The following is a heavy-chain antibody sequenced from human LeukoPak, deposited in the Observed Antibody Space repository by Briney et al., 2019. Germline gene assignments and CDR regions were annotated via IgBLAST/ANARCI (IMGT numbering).Heavy chain of an antibody. D-gene: IGHD3-16*01. CDR3: ARDYAWAFDY. CDR2: ISSSSNSI. J-gene: IGHJ4*02. CDR1: GFTFSSYS. Sequence: GGSLSLSCAASGFTFSSYSGNWVRQAPGKGLEWVSYISSSSNSIYYADSVKGRFTISRDNAKDSLYLQMNSLRDEDTAVYYCARDYAWAFDYWGQGTLVTVSS. V-gene: IGHV3-48*02.